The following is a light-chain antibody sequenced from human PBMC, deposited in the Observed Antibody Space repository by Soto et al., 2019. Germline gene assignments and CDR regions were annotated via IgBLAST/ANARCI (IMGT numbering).Light chain of an antibody. V-gene: IGKV3-15*01. CDR2: GAS. CDR3: QQYNNLPPWT. CDR1: QSVSRN. J-gene: IGKJ1*01. Sequence: VVMRQSPATLSVSPGERATLSCRASQSVSRNLAWYQQKRGQAPRLLIHGASTRATGIPARFSGSGSGTEFTLTISCRQSKDFAVYYCQQYNNLPPWTFGQGTKVDIK.